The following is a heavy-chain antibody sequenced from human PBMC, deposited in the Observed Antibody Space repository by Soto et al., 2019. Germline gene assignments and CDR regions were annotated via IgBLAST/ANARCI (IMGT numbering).Heavy chain of an antibody. CDR1: RXTLCSLT. J-gene: IGHJ5*02. Sequence: GSPGLCSAASRXTLCSLTVNWVRQNPGKGLEWVSTITSNSASIDYTDQLRGRFNISRENAKNSPHLQMNSLRAEHPALYYCTRDASRDSSARGWFDPRGPGPLGT. D-gene: IGHD6-13*01. CDR3: TRDASRDSSARGWFDP. V-gene: IGHV3-21*01. CDR2: ITSNSASI.